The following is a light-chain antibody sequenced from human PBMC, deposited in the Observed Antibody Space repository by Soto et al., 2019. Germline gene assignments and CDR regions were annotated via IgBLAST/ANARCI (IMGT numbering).Light chain of an antibody. CDR1: QSVSSY. CDR2: DAS. V-gene: IGKV3-11*01. CDR3: QQRRNWPLT. J-gene: IGKJ4*01. Sequence: EIVLTQSPATLSLSPGERATLSCRASQSVSSYLAWYQQKPGQAPRLLIYDASNRATGIPARFSGSGSGTDFTLTISSLEPEHFAVYYCQQRRNWPLTFGGGTKVEIK.